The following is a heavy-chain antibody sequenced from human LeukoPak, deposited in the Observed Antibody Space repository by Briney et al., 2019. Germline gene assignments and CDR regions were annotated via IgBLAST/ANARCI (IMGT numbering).Heavy chain of an antibody. CDR2: IYYSGST. Sequence: SETLSLTCTASGGSVSSGSYYWSWIRQPPGKGLEWIGYIYYSGSTNYNPSLKSRVTISVDTSKNQFSLKLSSVTAADTAVYYCARAYLGLQIDYWGQGTLVTVSS. V-gene: IGHV4-61*01. D-gene: IGHD2-15*01. CDR1: GGSVSSGSYY. J-gene: IGHJ4*02. CDR3: ARAYLGLQIDY.